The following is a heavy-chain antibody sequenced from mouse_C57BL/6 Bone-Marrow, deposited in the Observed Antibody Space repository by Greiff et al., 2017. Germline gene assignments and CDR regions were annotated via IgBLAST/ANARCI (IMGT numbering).Heavy chain of an antibody. D-gene: IGHD2-12*01. CDR1: GYTFTSYG. CDR2: ISPRSGNT. Sequence: VKLMESGAELARPGASVKLSCKASGYTFTSYGISWVKQRTGQGLEWIGEISPRSGNTYYNEKFKGKATLTADKSSSTAYMELRSLTSEDSAVYFCARPTIVDWYFDVWGTGTTVTVSS. CDR3: ARPTIVDWYFDV. J-gene: IGHJ1*03. V-gene: IGHV1-81*01.